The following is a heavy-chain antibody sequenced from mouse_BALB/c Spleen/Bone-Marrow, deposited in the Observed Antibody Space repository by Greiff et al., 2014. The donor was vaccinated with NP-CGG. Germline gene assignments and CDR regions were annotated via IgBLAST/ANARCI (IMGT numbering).Heavy chain of an antibody. V-gene: IGHV14-4*02. J-gene: IGHJ2*01. CDR1: GFNIKDYY. Sequence: VQLQQSGAELMRSGASVKLSCTASGFNIKDYYMHWVKQRPEQGQEWIGWIDPENGDTEYAPKFQGKATMTADTSSNTAYLQLSSLTSEDTAVYYCNARGDYDFDYFDYWGQGTTLTVSS. CDR2: IDPENGDT. D-gene: IGHD2-4*01. CDR3: NARGDYDFDYFDY.